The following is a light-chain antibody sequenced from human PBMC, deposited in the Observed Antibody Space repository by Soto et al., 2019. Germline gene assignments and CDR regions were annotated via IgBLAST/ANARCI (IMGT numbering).Light chain of an antibody. CDR1: QNISIY. V-gene: IGKV1-39*01. CDR2: AAS. Sequence: DIQMTQSPSSLSASVGDRVTITCRASQNISIYLNWYQQKPGKAPKLLIYAASSLQSGVPSRFSGSGSGTDFTLTISSLQPEDFATYYCQQSYSTPTFGQGTKLEIK. CDR3: QQSYSTPT. J-gene: IGKJ2*01.